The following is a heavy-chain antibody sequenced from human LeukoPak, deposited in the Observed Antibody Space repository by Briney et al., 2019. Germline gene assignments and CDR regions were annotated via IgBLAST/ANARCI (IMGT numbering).Heavy chain of an antibody. V-gene: IGHV4-39*07. CDR1: GGSINSGNYY. Sequence: SEILSLTCTVSGGSINSGNYYWGWIRQPPGKGLEWIGEINHSGSTNYNPSLKSRVTISVDTSKNQFSLKLSSVTAADTAVYYCARPGIAARPGLDAFDIWGQGTMVTVSS. CDR2: INHSGST. D-gene: IGHD6-6*01. CDR3: ARPGIAARPGLDAFDI. J-gene: IGHJ3*02.